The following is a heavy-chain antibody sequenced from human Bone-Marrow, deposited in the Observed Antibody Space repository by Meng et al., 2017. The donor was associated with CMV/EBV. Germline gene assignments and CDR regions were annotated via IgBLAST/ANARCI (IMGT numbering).Heavy chain of an antibody. V-gene: IGHV1-8*01. J-gene: IGHJ6*02. CDR2: MNPNSGNT. Sequence: ASVKVSCKASGYTFTRYDIMWVRQATGQGLEWMGWMNPNSGNTGYAQKFQGRVTMTRDTSISTAYMELSSLRSEDTAVYYCARGGDFWSGHYYYYYGMDVWGQGTTVTVSS. CDR1: GYTFTRYD. D-gene: IGHD3-3*01. CDR3: ARGGDFWSGHYYYYYGMDV.